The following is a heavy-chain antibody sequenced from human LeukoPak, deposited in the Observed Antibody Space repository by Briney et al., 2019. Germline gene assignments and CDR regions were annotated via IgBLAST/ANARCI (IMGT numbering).Heavy chain of an antibody. Sequence: PGGSLRLSCAASGFTFSRYGMHWARHAPGKGLEGVAVIWHDGSYEYYADSVKGRFTISRDSSKNTLYLQMNSLRAEDTAVYYCAKDGVGATSLDCWGQGTLVTVSS. D-gene: IGHD1-26*01. CDR1: GFTFSRYG. CDR2: IWHDGSYE. CDR3: AKDGVGATSLDC. J-gene: IGHJ4*02. V-gene: IGHV3-33*06.